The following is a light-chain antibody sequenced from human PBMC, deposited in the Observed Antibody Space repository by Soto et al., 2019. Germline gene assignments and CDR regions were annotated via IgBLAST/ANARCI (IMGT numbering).Light chain of an antibody. CDR2: KVS. V-gene: IGKV2-30*01. CDR3: MGSTPWPYT. J-gene: IGKJ2*01. CDR1: QSLLYTDGNTY. Sequence: DVVMTQSPLSLPVTLGQPASISCRSSQSLLYTDGNTYLNWFQQRPGQSPRRLLYKVSNRDSGVPARFSGSGSGRDFSLKINRVEAEEVGVYYRMGSTPWPYTFGQATKREIK.